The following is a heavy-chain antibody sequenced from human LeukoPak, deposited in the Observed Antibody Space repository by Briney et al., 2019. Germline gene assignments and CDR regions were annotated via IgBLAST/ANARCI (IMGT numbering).Heavy chain of an antibody. CDR3: ARVRIAAVWFDP. CDR2: INPNSGGT. Sequence: ASVKVSCKASGYTFTGYYMHWVRQAPGQGLEWMGWINPNSGGTNYAQKFQGRVAMTRDTSISTAYMELSRLRSDDTAVYYCARVRIAAVWFDPWGQGTLVTVSS. V-gene: IGHV1-2*02. CDR1: GYTFTGYY. D-gene: IGHD6-13*01. J-gene: IGHJ5*02.